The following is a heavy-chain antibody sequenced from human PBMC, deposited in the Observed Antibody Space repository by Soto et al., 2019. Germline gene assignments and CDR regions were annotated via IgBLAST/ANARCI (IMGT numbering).Heavy chain of an antibody. CDR1: GGSISSGDYY. D-gene: IGHD3-10*01. J-gene: IGHJ5*02. CDR2: IYYSGST. CDR3: ARENLWVGELYWFDP. Sequence: QVQLQESGPGLVKPSQTLSLTCTVSGGSISSGDYYWSWIRQPPGKGLEWIGYIYYSGSTYYNPSLKSRVTISVDTSKSQFSLKLSSVTAADTAVYYCARENLWVGELYWFDPWGQGTLVTVYS. V-gene: IGHV4-30-4*01.